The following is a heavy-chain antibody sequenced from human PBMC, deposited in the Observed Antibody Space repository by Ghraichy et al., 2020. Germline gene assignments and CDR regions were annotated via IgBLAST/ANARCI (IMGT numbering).Heavy chain of an antibody. CDR2: IHHSGST. Sequence: ESLNISCAVSGGSISSENWWSWVRQPPGKGLEWIGEIHHSGSTGYNPSLKSRLTISIDKSKNQFSLKLTSVTAADTAVYYCAMTFSGWKALGNWGQGALVTVSS. CDR1: GGSISSENW. D-gene: IGHD6-19*01. CDR3: AMTFSGWKALGN. V-gene: IGHV4-4*02. J-gene: IGHJ4*02.